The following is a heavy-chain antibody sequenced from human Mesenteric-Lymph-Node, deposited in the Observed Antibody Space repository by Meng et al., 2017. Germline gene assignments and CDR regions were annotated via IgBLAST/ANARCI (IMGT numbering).Heavy chain of an antibody. CDR1: GGSISSSSYY. D-gene: IGHD2-21*01. CDR3: ARAGMWYGLLI. Sequence: SETLSLTCTVPGGSISSSSYYWGWIRQPPGKGLEWIANIYHSGSINYNPSLKSRVSISTDAYKNQFSLKLNSVTAADTAIYYCARAGMWYGLLIWGQGTQVTVSS. J-gene: IGHJ4*02. V-gene: IGHV4-39*07. CDR2: IYHSGSI.